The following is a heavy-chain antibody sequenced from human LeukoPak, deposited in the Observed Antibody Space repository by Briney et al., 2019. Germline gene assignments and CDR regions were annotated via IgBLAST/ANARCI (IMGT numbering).Heavy chain of an antibody. D-gene: IGHD6-19*01. CDR2: IYYSGST. CDR3: ARLKEAVALNWFDP. J-gene: IGHJ5*02. CDR1: GGSISSYY. Sequence: SETLSLTCTVSGGSISSYYWSWIRQPPGEGLEWIGYIYYSGSTNYNPSLKSRVMISVDTSKNQFSLKLSSVTAADTAVYYCARLKEAVALNWFDPWGQGTLVTVSS. V-gene: IGHV4-59*01.